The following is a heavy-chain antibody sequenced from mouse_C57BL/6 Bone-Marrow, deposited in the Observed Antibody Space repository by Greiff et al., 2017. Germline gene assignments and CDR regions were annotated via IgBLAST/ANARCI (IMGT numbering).Heavy chain of an antibody. V-gene: IGHV1-64*01. D-gene: IGHD2-4*01. Sequence: QVQLQQPGAELVKPGASVKLSCKASGYTFTSYWMHWVKQRPGQGLEWIGMIHPNSGSTNYNEKFKSKATLTVDKSSSTAYMQLSILTSEDSAVYYCARIYYDYLYWGQGTLVTVSA. CDR1: GYTFTSYW. CDR3: ARIYYDYLY. J-gene: IGHJ3*01. CDR2: IHPNSGST.